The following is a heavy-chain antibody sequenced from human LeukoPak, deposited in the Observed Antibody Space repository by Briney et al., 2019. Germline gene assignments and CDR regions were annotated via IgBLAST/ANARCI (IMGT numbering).Heavy chain of an antibody. CDR3: ARWGSTSCYDY. CDR1: GGSISSSSYY. D-gene: IGHD2-2*01. V-gene: IGHV3-11*01. J-gene: IGHJ4*02. Sequence: LSLTCTVSGGSISSSSYYWGWIRQAPGKGLEWVSYISSSGSTIYYADSVKGRFTISRDNAKNSLYLQMNSLRAEDTAVYYCARWGSTSCYDYWGQGTLVTVSS. CDR2: ISSSGSTI.